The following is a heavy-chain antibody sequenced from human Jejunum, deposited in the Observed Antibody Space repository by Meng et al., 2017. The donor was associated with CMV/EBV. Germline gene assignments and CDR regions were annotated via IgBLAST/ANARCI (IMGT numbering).Heavy chain of an antibody. Sequence: YVNRRNWWIGLRQPPGKGLGWGSEMSPTARSNYNPTLKSRVSIFLDRFNNQFSLKLSSVTAADTAVYYCARGRSTRTTSYEGAFGYWGQGILVTVSS. CDR2: MSPTARS. V-gene: IGHV4-4*02. CDR3: ARGRSTRTTSYEGAFGY. D-gene: IGHD1-26*01. CDR1: YVNRRNW. J-gene: IGHJ4*02.